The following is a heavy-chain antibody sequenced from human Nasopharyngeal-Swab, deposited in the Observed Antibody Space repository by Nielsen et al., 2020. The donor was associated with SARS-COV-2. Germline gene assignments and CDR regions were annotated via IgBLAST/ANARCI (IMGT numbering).Heavy chain of an antibody. CDR3: ARVVVLHSAMDV. J-gene: IGHJ6*02. D-gene: IGHD2-21*01. CDR2: ISAYNGNT. Sequence: WGREATGQGLEGMGWISAYNGNTTYAQKLQGRVTMTTDTSTSTSYMELRSLRSDDTAVYYCARVVVLHSAMDVWGQGTTVTVSS. V-gene: IGHV1-18*01.